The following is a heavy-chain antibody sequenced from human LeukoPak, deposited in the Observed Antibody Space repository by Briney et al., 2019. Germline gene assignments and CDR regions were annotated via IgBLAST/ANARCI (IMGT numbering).Heavy chain of an antibody. CDR1: GYSISSGYY. Sequence: SETLSLTCTVSGYSISSGYYWGWIRQPPGQGLEWIGSIYHSGSTYYNPSLESRVTISVDTSKNQFSLKLSSVTAADTAVYYCARALSGYDFGYWGQGTLVTVSS. CDR2: IYHSGST. CDR3: ARALSGYDFGY. V-gene: IGHV4-38-2*02. D-gene: IGHD5-12*01. J-gene: IGHJ4*02.